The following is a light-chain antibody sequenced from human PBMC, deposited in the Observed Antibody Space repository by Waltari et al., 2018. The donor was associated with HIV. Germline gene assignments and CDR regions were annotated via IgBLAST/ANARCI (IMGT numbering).Light chain of an antibody. CDR2: DVT. Sequence: QSALTQPASVSGSPGQSITISCTGTSSDLGGYNYVSWYQQHPGKAPKLMIYDVTNRPSGVSNRFSCSKSGNTASLTISGLQVEDEADYYCSSYTSSSTWVFGGGTKLTVL. J-gene: IGLJ3*02. V-gene: IGLV2-14*03. CDR1: SSDLGGYNY. CDR3: SSYTSSSTWV.